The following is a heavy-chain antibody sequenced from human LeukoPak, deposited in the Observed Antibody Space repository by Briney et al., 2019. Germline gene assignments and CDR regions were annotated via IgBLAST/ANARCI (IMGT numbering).Heavy chain of an antibody. Sequence: GGSLRLSCAASGFTFDDYAMHWVRQAPGKGLEWVSGISWNSGSIGYADSVKGRFTISRDNAKNSLYLQMNSLRAEDTALYYCAKVGYSSGWYGQYYFDYWGQGTLVTVSS. CDR1: GFTFDDYA. D-gene: IGHD6-19*01. V-gene: IGHV3-9*01. CDR2: ISWNSGSI. J-gene: IGHJ4*02. CDR3: AKVGYSSGWYGQYYFDY.